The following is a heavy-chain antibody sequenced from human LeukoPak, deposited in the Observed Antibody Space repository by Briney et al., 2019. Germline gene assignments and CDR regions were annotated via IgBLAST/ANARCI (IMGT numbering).Heavy chain of an antibody. J-gene: IGHJ4*02. Sequence: PRGSLRLSCVASGFTFSSYWMHWVRQAPGKGLVWVSRINSDGSSTTYADSVKGRFTISRDNAKNTLYLQMNSLRAEDTAVYYCARDGLAAITFDYWGQGILVTVSS. CDR1: GFTFSSYW. CDR2: INSDGSST. V-gene: IGHV3-74*01. D-gene: IGHD5-24*01. CDR3: ARDGLAAITFDY.